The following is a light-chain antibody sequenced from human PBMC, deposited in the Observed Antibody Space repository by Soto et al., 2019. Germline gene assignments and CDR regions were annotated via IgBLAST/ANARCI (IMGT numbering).Light chain of an antibody. Sequence: QSALTQPPSLSGTPGQRVTISCSASNSNIGRYSVNWYQHFPGTAPKILIYSDDERPSGVPDRFSGSKSGTSASLAISGLQSEDEAEYYCAAWDDNLNGPLFGGGTKLAVL. J-gene: IGLJ3*02. V-gene: IGLV1-44*01. CDR3: AAWDDNLNGPL. CDR2: SDD. CDR1: NSNIGRYS.